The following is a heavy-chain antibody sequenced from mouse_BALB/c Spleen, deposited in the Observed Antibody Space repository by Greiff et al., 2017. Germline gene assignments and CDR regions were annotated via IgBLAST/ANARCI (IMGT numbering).Heavy chain of an antibody. V-gene: IGHV1-9*01. J-gene: IGHJ3*01. Sequence: VQLQQSGAELMKPGASVKISCKATGYTFSSYWIEWVKQRPGHGLEWIGEILPGSGSTNYNEKFKGKATFTADTSSNTAYMQLSSLTSEDSAVYYCARTLLLRSSWFAYWGQGTLVTVSA. CDR3: ARTLLLRSSWFAY. CDR1: GYTFSSYW. D-gene: IGHD1-1*01. CDR2: ILPGSGST.